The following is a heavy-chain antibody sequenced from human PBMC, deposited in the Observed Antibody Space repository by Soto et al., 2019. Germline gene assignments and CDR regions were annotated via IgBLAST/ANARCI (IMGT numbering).Heavy chain of an antibody. Sequence: GESLKISCAASGFTFSNAWMNWVRQAPGKGLEWVGRIKSKTDGGTTDYAAPVKGRFTISRDDSKNTLYLQMNSLKTEDTAVYYCTTPILGYCSGGSCYDEYYYYGMDVWGQGTTVTVSS. CDR2: IKSKTDGGTT. D-gene: IGHD2-15*01. J-gene: IGHJ6*02. CDR1: GFTFSNAW. V-gene: IGHV3-15*07. CDR3: TTPILGYCSGGSCYDEYYYYGMDV.